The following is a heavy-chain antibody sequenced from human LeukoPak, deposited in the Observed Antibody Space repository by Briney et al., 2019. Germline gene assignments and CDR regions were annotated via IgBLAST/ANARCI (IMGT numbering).Heavy chain of an antibody. CDR2: IYYSGTT. D-gene: IGHD2-15*01. V-gene: IGHV4-59*01. Sequence: SETLSLTCTVSGGSISGYYWSWIRQPPGKGLEWIGYIYYSGTTNYNPSLKSRVTISVDTSENQFSLRLSSVTAADTAVYYCARYCSRGSHKALDNWGQGTLVTVSS. CDR1: GGSISGYY. J-gene: IGHJ4*02. CDR3: ARYCSRGSHKALDN.